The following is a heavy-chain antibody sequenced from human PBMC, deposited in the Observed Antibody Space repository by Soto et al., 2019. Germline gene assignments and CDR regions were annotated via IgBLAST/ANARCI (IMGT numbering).Heavy chain of an antibody. CDR3: AREAGGDSPYYFDY. CDR1: GYTFSSYG. J-gene: IGHJ4*02. V-gene: IGHV1-18*01. CDR2: ISANNGNT. D-gene: IGHD3-16*01. Sequence: ASVKVSCKASGYTFSSYGITWVRQAPGQGLEWMGWISANNGNTHYAQKLRGRVTMTTDTSTSTAYMELRSLRSDDTAVYYCAREAGGDSPYYFDYWGQGTLVTVSS.